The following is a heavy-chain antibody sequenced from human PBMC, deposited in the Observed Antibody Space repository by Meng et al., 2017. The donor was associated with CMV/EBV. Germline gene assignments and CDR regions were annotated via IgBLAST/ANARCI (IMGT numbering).Heavy chain of an antibody. Sequence: ASGFRFREYGMHWVRQAPGKGLEWLAVISYDGNFKYYADSVRDRFIISRDNSNNTVSLQLNALRIEDTAVYFCAKDRVGGGATTFDQWGQGTLVTVSS. CDR3: AKDRVGGGATTFDQ. V-gene: IGHV3-30*18. J-gene: IGHJ4*02. CDR2: ISYDGNFK. D-gene: IGHD1-26*01. CDR1: GFRFREYG.